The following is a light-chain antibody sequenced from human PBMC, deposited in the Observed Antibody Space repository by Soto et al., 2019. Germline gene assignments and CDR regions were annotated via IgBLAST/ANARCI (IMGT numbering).Light chain of an antibody. V-gene: IGKV1-39*01. CDR3: QQSYSTPPT. Sequence: SSLSASVGDRVTITCRASQSISSYLNWYQQKPGKAPKLLIYAASSLQSGVPSRFSGSGSGTDFTLTISSLQPEDFATYYCQQSYSTPPTFGQGTKVDIK. CDR2: AAS. CDR1: QSISSY. J-gene: IGKJ1*01.